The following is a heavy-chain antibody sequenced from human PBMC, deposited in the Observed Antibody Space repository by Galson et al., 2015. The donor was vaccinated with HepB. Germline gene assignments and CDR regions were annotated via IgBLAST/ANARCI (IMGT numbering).Heavy chain of an antibody. D-gene: IGHD3-16*02. CDR1: GDSVSSNSAA. Sequence: CAISGDSVSSNSAAWNWIRQSPSRGLEWLGRTYYRSKWYNDYAVSVKSRITINPDTSKNQFSLKLSSVTAADTAVYYCAREVGLDGGVIVNWGQGTLVTVSS. J-gene: IGHJ4*02. CDR2: TYYRSKWYN. CDR3: AREVGLDGGVIVN. V-gene: IGHV6-1*01.